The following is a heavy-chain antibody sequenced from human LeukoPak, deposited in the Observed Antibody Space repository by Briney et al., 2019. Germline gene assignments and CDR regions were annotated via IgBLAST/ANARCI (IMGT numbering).Heavy chain of an antibody. V-gene: IGHV4-59*08. CDR1: GGSITSHY. CDR2: FYYSGST. D-gene: IGHD5-24*01. J-gene: IGHJ4*02. Sequence: PSETLSLTCTVSGGSITSHYWSWIRQPPGKGLEWIGYFYYSGSTNYNPSLESRVTMSVDTSRTHLYLNLSSVTAADTAMYYCARSGGRDGYNFGYWGPGTLVTVSS. CDR3: ARSGGRDGYNFGY.